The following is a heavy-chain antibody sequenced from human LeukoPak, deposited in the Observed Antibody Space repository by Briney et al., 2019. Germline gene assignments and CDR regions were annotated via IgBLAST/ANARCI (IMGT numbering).Heavy chain of an antibody. CDR2: ISAYNGNT. V-gene: IGHV1-18*04. D-gene: IGHD1-26*01. J-gene: IGHJ4*02. Sequence: GASVKVSCKASGYTFTGYYMHWVRQAPGQGLEWMGWISAYNGNTTNAHNLQDRVTMTTDTSTSTAYMELRGLRSDDTAVYYCARGLRRATAGNLMPDWGQGTLVTVSS. CDR1: GYTFTGYY. CDR3: ARGLRRATAGNLMPD.